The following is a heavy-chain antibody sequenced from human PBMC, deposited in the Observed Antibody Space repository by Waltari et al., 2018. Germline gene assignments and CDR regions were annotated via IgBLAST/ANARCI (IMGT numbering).Heavy chain of an antibody. CDR2: IYHSGST. CDR3: ARVNGWEYGADY. J-gene: IGHJ4*02. D-gene: IGHD1-26*01. Sequence: QVQLQESGPGLVQPSQTLSLTCTVSGGRISSGGYYWSWIRQHPGKGLEWIGYIYHSGSTYYNPSLKSRVTISVDRSKNQFSLKLSSVTAADTAVYYCARVNGWEYGADYWGQGTLVTVSS. CDR1: GGRISSGGYY. V-gene: IGHV4-31*03.